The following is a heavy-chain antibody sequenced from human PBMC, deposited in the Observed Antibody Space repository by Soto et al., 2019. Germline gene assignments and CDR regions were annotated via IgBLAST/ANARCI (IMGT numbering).Heavy chain of an antibody. CDR3: ARDPKGLVPAALSMDV. J-gene: IGHJ6*02. CDR2: IIPIFGTA. Sequence: SVNVSCKSSGGTFSSYAISWVRPARGQGREGMGGIIPIFGTANYAQKFQGRVTITAEESTSTAYMELRSLRSEDTAVYYCARDPKGLVPAALSMDVWGQGTTVTVSS. V-gene: IGHV1-69*13. D-gene: IGHD2-2*01. CDR1: GGTFSSYA.